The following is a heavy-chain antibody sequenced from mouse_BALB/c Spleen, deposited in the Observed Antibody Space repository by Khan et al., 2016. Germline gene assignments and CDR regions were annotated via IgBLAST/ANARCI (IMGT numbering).Heavy chain of an antibody. CDR1: GYSITSGYS. Sequence: EVQLQESGPDLVKPSQSLSLTCTVSGYSITSGYSWQWIRQFPGNKLEWMGYIHYSGNTNYNPSLKSRISITRDTSKNQFFLQLNSVTTEDTATYFCARSDFYRYDDAMDDWGQGMSVTVSS. V-gene: IGHV3-1*02. CDR3: ARSDFYRYDDAMDD. CDR2: IHYSGNT. J-gene: IGHJ4*01. D-gene: IGHD2-14*01.